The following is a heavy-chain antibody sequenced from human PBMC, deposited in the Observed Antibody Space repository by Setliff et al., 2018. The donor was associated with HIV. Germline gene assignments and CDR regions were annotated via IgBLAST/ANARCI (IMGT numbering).Heavy chain of an antibody. CDR3: ATVFYYNSESYSLDY. Sequence: GASVKVSCKASGGTFSSYAISWVRQAPGQGLEWMGWISAYNGNTNYAQKFQGRVTITADESTNTAHMELNSLRSIDTAMYYCATVFYYNSESYSLDYWGQGMLVT. J-gene: IGHJ4*02. V-gene: IGHV1-69*13. CDR2: ISAYNGNT. D-gene: IGHD3-10*01. CDR1: GGTFSSYA.